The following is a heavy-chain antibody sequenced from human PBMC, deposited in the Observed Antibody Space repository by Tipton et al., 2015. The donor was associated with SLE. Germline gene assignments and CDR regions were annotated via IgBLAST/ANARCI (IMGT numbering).Heavy chain of an antibody. CDR1: GFTFSSYA. D-gene: IGHD4-17*01. V-gene: IGHV3-23*03. CDR2: IYVGGDT. Sequence: SLRLSCAASGFTFSSYAMGWVRKAPGKGLEWVSVIYVGGDTYYGDFVKGRFTISRDNSKNTLYLQLNGLRPEDTALYFCARRAVTNNWYFDLWGRGTLVTASS. CDR3: ARRAVTNNWYFDL. J-gene: IGHJ2*01.